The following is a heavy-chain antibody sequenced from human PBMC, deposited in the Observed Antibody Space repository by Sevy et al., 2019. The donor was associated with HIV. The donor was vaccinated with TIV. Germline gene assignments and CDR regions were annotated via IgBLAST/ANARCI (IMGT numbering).Heavy chain of an antibody. CDR3: TGRGYSYGNTTYYYYYGMDV. J-gene: IGHJ6*02. D-gene: IGHD5-18*01. CDR1: GFTFSGSA. Sequence: GGSLRLSCAASGFTFSGSAMHWVRQASGKGLEWVGHIRSKANSYATAYAASVKGRFTISRDDSKNTAYLQMNSLKTEDTAVYYCTGRGYSYGNTTYYYYYGMDVWGQGTTVTVSS. CDR2: IRSKANSYAT. V-gene: IGHV3-73*01.